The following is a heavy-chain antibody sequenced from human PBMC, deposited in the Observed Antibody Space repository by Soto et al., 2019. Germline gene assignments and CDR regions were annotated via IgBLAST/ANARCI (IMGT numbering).Heavy chain of an antibody. D-gene: IGHD5-12*01. CDR3: ATEDIVATIMIY. Sequence: PGGSLRLSCAASGFTFSSYAMSWVRQAPGKGLEWVSAISGSGGSTYYADSVKGRFTISRDNSMNTLYLQMNSLRAEDTAVYYCATEDIVATIMIYWGQGTLVTVSS. V-gene: IGHV3-23*01. J-gene: IGHJ4*02. CDR2: ISGSGGST. CDR1: GFTFSSYA.